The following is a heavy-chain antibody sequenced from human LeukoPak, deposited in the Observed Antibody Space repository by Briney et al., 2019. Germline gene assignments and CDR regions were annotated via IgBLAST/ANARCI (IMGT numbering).Heavy chain of an antibody. CDR3: ARSRLGATMPDY. CDR2: LWYYGSNK. J-gene: IGHJ4*02. CDR1: GLTSSGYG. Sequence: GGSLSSSCEAPGLTSSGYGRHWVGKVQGKGLEWGAVLWYYGSNKYYADSVKGRFTISRDNSKNTLYLQMNSLRAEDTAVYYCARSRLGATMPDYWGQGTLVTASS. V-gene: IGHV3-33*01. D-gene: IGHD1-26*01.